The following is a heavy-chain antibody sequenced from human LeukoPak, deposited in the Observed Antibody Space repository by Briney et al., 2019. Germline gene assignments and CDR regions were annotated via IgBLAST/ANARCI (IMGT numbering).Heavy chain of an antibody. CDR2: IYYSGST. Sequence: SETLSLTCTVSGGSISSYYWSWIRQPPGKGLEWIGYIYYSGSTNYNPSLKSRVTISVDTSKNQFSLKLSSVTAADTAVYYCARGAYYDSSGYYSGNWFDPWGQGTLVTVSS. D-gene: IGHD3-22*01. CDR1: GGSISSYY. V-gene: IGHV4-59*01. J-gene: IGHJ5*02. CDR3: ARGAYYDSSGYYSGNWFDP.